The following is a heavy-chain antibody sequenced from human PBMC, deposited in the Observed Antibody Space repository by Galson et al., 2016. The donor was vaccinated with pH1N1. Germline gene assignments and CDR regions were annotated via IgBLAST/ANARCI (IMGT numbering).Heavy chain of an antibody. Sequence: SLRLSCAASGFTFTSYAMHWVRQAPGKGLEWVAVILYDGTNEYYADSVKGRFIITSDKTQSTVYLQMNSLRTGDTAVYYCARDSEYSGHEGFHWAQGTLVIVSS. CDR1: GFTFTSYA. CDR3: ARDSEYSGHEGFH. J-gene: IGHJ4*02. CDR2: ILYDGTNE. D-gene: IGHD5-12*01. V-gene: IGHV3-30*04.